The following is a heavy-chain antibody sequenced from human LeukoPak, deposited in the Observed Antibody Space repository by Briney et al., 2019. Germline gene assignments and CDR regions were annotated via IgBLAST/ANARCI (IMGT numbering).Heavy chain of an antibody. J-gene: IGHJ1*01. CDR1: GYTFTNYG. CDR2: INPNSGGT. D-gene: IGHD3-10*01. V-gene: IGHV1-2*02. Sequence: ASVKVSCKASGYTFTNYGFTWVRQAPGQGLEWMGWINPNSGGTNYAQKFQGRVTMTRDTSISTAYMELSRLRSDDTAVYYCARDFGITMVRGVIIHWGQGTLVTVSS. CDR3: ARDFGITMVRGVIIH.